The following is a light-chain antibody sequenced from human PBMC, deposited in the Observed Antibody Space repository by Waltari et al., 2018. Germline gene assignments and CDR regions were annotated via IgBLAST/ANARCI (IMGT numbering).Light chain of an antibody. CDR2: ETS. V-gene: IGKV1-39*01. CDR1: QTIDY. Sequence: QMTQSPSSLSASVGDRVTITCRASQTIDYLSWYQHKPGEAPNLLIYETSTLQSGVPTRFSGSKFGTTFILTISSLQPGDFATYFCQPNYDTPRTFGQGTKVDIK. J-gene: IGKJ2*02. CDR3: QPNYDTPRT.